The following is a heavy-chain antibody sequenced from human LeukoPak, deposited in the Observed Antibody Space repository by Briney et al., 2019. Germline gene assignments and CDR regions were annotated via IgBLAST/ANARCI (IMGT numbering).Heavy chain of an antibody. CDR1: GDSISSSSAV. Sequence: SQTLSLTCAISGDSISSSSAVWNWIRQSASRGFEWLGRTYYRSKWYYDYAISLKSRINIIPDTSKNQFSLQLNSVTPEDTAVYYCGREAAAGWVEDWGQGTLVTVSP. CDR2: TYYRSKWYY. V-gene: IGHV6-1*01. J-gene: IGHJ4*02. D-gene: IGHD6-13*01. CDR3: GREAAAGWVED.